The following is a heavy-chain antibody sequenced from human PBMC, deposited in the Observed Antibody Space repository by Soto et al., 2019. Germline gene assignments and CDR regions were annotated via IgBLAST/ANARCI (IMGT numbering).Heavy chain of an antibody. V-gene: IGHV1-69*02. CDR1: GGTFSSYT. J-gene: IGHJ4*02. CDR2: IIPILGIA. Sequence: ASVKVSCKASGGTFSSYTISWVRQAPGQGLEWMGRIIPILGIANYAQKFQGRVTITADKSTSTAYMELSSLRSEDTAVYYCARGSPPYCSGGSCYFNYWGQGTLVTVSS. D-gene: IGHD2-15*01. CDR3: ARGSPPYCSGGSCYFNY.